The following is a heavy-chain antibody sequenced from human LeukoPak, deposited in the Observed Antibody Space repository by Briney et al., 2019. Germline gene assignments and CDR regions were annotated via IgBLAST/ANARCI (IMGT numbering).Heavy chain of an antibody. CDR2: INWNGGST. J-gene: IGHJ4*02. CDR3: ARGDSGSRRGASDY. D-gene: IGHD1-26*01. CDR1: GFTFDDYG. Sequence: GGSLRLSCAASGFTFDDYGMSWVRQAPGKGLEWVSGINWNGGSTGYADSVKGRFTISRDNAKNSLYLQMNSLRAEDTALYYCARGDSGSRRGASDYWGQGTLVTVSS. V-gene: IGHV3-20*04.